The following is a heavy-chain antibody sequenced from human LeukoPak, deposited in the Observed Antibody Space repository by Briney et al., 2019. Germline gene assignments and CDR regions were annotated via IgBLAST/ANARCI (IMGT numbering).Heavy chain of an antibody. D-gene: IGHD3-10*01. CDR3: ARDWWFGELSFDY. CDR1: GYTFTSYY. J-gene: IGHJ4*02. V-gene: IGHV1-46*01. Sequence: GASVKVSCKASGYTFTSYYMHWVRQAPGQGLEWMGIINPSGGSTSYAQKFQGRVTMTRDTSTSTVYIELSSLRSEDTAAYYCARDWWFGELSFDYWGQGTLVAVSS. CDR2: INPSGGST.